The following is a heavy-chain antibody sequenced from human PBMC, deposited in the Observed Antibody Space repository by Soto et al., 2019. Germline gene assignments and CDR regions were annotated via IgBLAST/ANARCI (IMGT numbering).Heavy chain of an antibody. V-gene: IGHV4-39*01. D-gene: IGHD3-10*01. CDR1: CGSISSSSYY. Sequence: LTSTVSCGSISSSSYYWGWIRQPPGKGLEWIGSIYYSGSTYDNLSLKSPVPISVDKSKNQLSPKLSSVTAADTAVYYCARHESEAYYSGSGSWFYDPWGQGTLVTVS. CDR2: IYYSGST. CDR3: ARHESEAYYSGSGSWFYDP. J-gene: IGHJ5*02.